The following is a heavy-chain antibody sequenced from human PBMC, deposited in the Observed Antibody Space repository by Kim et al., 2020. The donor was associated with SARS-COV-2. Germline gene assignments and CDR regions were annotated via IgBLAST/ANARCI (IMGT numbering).Heavy chain of an antibody. D-gene: IGHD2-15*01. CDR1: GGSISSYY. CDR2: IYYSGST. Sequence: SETLSLTCTVSGGSISSYYWSWIRQPPGKGLEWIGYIYYSGSTNYNPSLKSRVTISVDTSKNQFSLKLSSVTDADTAVYYCARDLGYCSGGSCSQGAFDIWGQGTMVTVSS. V-gene: IGHV4-59*13. CDR3: ARDLGYCSGGSCSQGAFDI. J-gene: IGHJ3*02.